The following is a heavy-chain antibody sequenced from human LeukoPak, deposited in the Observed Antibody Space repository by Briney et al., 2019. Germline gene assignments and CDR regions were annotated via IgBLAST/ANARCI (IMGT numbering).Heavy chain of an antibody. Sequence: SETLSLTCTVSGGSISSGGYYWSWIRQHPGKGLEWIGYIYYSGSTYYNPSLKSRVTISVDTSKNRFSLKLSSVTAADTAVYYCASQGAFGTMVRGISYWGQGTLVTVSS. CDR2: IYYSGST. CDR3: ASQGAFGTMVRGISY. CDR1: GGSISSGGYY. V-gene: IGHV4-31*03. D-gene: IGHD3-10*01. J-gene: IGHJ4*02.